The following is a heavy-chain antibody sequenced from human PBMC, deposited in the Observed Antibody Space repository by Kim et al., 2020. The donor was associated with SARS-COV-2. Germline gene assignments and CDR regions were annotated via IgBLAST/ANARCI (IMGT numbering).Heavy chain of an antibody. CDR2: ISWNSGSI. D-gene: IGHD6-6*01. V-gene: IGHV3-9*01. CDR1: GFTFDDYA. J-gene: IGHJ4*02. Sequence: GGSLRLSCAASGFTFDDYAMHWVRQAPGKGLEWVSGISWNSGSIGYTDSVKGRFTISRDNAKNSLYLQMNSLRAEDKALYYCAKDGDSSSSHYFDYFGQG. CDR3: AKDGDSSSSHYFDY.